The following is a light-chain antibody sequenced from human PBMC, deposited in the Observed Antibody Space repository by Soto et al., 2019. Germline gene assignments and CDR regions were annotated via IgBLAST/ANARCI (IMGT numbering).Light chain of an antibody. V-gene: IGKV3-20*01. J-gene: IGKJ2*02. CDR3: QQYGSSPLCA. CDR1: QSVSRSY. CDR2: GAS. Sequence: IVLTQSPGTLSLSPGERATLSCRASQSVSRSYLAWFQQKPGQAPRLLIYGASSRPTGIADRFSGSGSGKEFTLTISRLEPEYFAVYYCQQYGSSPLCAFGQGTKLEI.